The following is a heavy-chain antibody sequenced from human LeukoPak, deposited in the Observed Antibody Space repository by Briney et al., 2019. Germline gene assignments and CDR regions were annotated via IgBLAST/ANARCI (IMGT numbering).Heavy chain of an antibody. V-gene: IGHV3-21*01. D-gene: IGHD6-13*01. Sequence: GGSLRLSGAASGFTFSSYSMTWVRQAPGKGLEWVSSISSSSSYIYYADSVKGRFTISKDNAKNSLYLQMNSLRAEDTAVYYCARGESSPADVDYWGQGTLVTVSS. CDR3: ARGESSPADVDY. CDR1: GFTFSSYS. J-gene: IGHJ4*02. CDR2: ISSSSSYI.